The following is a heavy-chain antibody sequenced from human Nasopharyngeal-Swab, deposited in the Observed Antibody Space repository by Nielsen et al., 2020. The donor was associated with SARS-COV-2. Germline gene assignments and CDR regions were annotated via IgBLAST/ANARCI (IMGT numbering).Heavy chain of an antibody. CDR2: ITGRLGDT. CDR3: AKDIGAARDSSGYLHY. V-gene: IGHV3-23*01. CDR1: GFTFGNYA. J-gene: IGHJ4*02. Sequence: GESLKISCAASGFTFGNYAMSWVRQAPGTGLEWVSGITGRLGDTYYGDSVKGRFTISRDNSKNTVYLQMNSLRAEDTALYYCAKDIGAARDSSGYLHYWGQGTLVTVSS. D-gene: IGHD3-22*01.